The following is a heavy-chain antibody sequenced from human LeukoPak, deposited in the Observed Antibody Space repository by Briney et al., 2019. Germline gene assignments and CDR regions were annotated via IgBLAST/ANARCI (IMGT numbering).Heavy chain of an antibody. J-gene: IGHJ4*02. V-gene: IGHV3-7*03. CDR1: GFTFCSYW. D-gene: IGHD2-15*01. CDR2: IKQGGSEK. Sequence: GGSLSLSCAASGFTFCSYWMRWVRQAPGKGREGVANIKQGGSEKHYVDPVKGRFTISRDNAKNSLYLQKNSLRAEDTAVYYCARDSDGGSHIFDYWGQGTLVTVSS. CDR3: ARDSDGGSHIFDY.